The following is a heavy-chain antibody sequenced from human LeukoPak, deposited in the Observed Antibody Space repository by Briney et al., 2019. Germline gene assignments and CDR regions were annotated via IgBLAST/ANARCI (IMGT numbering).Heavy chain of an antibody. D-gene: IGHD5-24*01. Sequence: ASVKVSCKASGYTFTGYYMHWVRQAPGQGLEWMGWINPNSGGTNYAQKFQGRVTMTRDTSISTAYMELSRLRSDDTAVYYCARIPMATNEVEYWGQGTLVTVSS. CDR2: INPNSGGT. CDR1: GYTFTGYY. V-gene: IGHV1-2*02. J-gene: IGHJ4*02. CDR3: ARIPMATNEVEY.